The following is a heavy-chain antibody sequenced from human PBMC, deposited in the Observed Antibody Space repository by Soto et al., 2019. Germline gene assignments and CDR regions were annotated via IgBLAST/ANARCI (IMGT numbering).Heavy chain of an antibody. J-gene: IGHJ4*02. Sequence: PSETLSLTCTVSGGSISSYYWSWIRQPPGKGLEWIGYIYYTGNTNYNPSLKSRVTISVDTSKNQFSLKLSSVTAADTAVYYCARGGAVADYYFDYWGQGTLVTVS. CDR1: GGSISSYY. CDR2: IYYTGNT. V-gene: IGHV4-59*01. D-gene: IGHD6-19*01. CDR3: ARGGAVADYYFDY.